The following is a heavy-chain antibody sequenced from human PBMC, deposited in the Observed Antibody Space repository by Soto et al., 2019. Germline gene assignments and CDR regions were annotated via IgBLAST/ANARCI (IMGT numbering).Heavy chain of an antibody. D-gene: IGHD3-10*01. V-gene: IGHV4-59*01. CDR1: GGSISSYY. Sequence: SETLSLTCTVSGGSISSYYWSWIRQPPGQGLEWIGYIYYSGSTNYNPSLKSRVTISVDTSKNQLSLKLSSVTAADTAVYYCARDPPGIYAFDIWGQGTMVTVS. CDR2: IYYSGST. CDR3: ARDPPGIYAFDI. J-gene: IGHJ3*02.